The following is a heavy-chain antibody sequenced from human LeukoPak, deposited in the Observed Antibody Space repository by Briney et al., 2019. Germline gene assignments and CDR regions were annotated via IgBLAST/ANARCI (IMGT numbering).Heavy chain of an antibody. CDR1: GYSISSGYY. D-gene: IGHD5-12*01. CDR3: ASRGRGLDWFGP. Sequence: PSETLSLTCTVSGYSISSGYYWGWIRQPPGKGLEWIGSIYHSGSTYYNPSLKSRVTISVDTSKNQFSLKLSSVTAADTAVYYCASRGRGLDWFGPWGQGTLVTVSS. V-gene: IGHV4-38-2*02. CDR2: IYHSGST. J-gene: IGHJ5*02.